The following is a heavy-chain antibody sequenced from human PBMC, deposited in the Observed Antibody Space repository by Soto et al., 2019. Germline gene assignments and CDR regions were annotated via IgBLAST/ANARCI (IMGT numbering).Heavy chain of an antibody. D-gene: IGHD3-22*01. CDR2: IIPIFGTA. Sequence: SVKVSCKASGGTFSSYAISWVRQAPGQGLEWMGGIIPIFGTANYAQKFQGRVTITADESTSTAYMELSSLRSEDTAVYYCASAWYYYDSSGYQPRCYFDYWGQGTLVTVSS. J-gene: IGHJ4*02. V-gene: IGHV1-69*13. CDR3: ASAWYYYDSSGYQPRCYFDY. CDR1: GGTFSSYA.